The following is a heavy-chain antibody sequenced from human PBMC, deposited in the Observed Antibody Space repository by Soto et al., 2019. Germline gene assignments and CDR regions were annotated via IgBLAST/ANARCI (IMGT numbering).Heavy chain of an antibody. CDR3: ARTGGGMAARPLEY. D-gene: IGHD6-6*01. Sequence: ASVKVSCKASGYMFTTYGISWVRQVPGQGLEWMAWVSAYNGNKKYAQKFQDRITMTIDTSTSTVSMEFRSLTPDYTDIYYCARTGGGMAARPLEYWGQGTMVTVAS. V-gene: IGHV1-18*04. CDR1: GYMFTTYG. J-gene: IGHJ4*02. CDR2: VSAYNGNK.